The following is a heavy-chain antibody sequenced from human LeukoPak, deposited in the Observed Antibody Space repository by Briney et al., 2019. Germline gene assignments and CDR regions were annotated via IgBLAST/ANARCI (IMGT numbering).Heavy chain of an antibody. CDR2: IWYDGSNK. V-gene: IGHV3-33*06. CDR1: GFTFSSYG. Sequence: TGGSLRLSCAASGFTFSSYGMQWVRQARGKGLEWVAVIWYDGSNKYYADSVKGRFTISRDNYKNTVYVQMNRLRAEDTAVYYCAKNQAKFYSYGPDYYMDVWGKGTTVTVSS. CDR3: AKNQAKFYSYGPDYYMDV. J-gene: IGHJ6*03. D-gene: IGHD5-18*01.